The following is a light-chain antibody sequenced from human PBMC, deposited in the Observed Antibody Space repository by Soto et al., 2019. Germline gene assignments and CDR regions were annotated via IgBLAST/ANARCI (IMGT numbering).Light chain of an antibody. V-gene: IGLV2-8*01. J-gene: IGLJ2*01. CDR2: EVD. CDR1: DSDVGDYNY. CDR3: SSYADSNNLL. Sequence: QSVLTQPPSASGSPGQSVTISCTGTDSDVGDYNYVSWYQQHPGKAPKLMIYEVDKRPSGVPDRFSGSKSDNTASLTVSGFQAEDEADYYCSSYADSNNLLFGGGTKVTVL.